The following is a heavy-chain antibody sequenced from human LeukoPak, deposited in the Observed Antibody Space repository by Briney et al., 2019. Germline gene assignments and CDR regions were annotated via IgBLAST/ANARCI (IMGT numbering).Heavy chain of an antibody. CDR1: GFTFSSYG. D-gene: IGHD3-3*01. V-gene: IGHV3-30*02. J-gene: IGHJ4*02. Sequence: GGSLRLSCAASGFTFSSYGMHWVRQAPGKGLEWVAFIRYDGSNKYYADSVKGRFTISRDNSKNTLYLQMNSLRAEDTAVYYCAKDRPGSDFWSGYNPYYLDYWGQGTLVTVSS. CDR2: IRYDGSNK. CDR3: AKDRPGSDFWSGYNPYYLDY.